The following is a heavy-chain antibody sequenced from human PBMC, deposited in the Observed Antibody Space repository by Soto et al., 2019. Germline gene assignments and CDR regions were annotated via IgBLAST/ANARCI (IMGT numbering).Heavy chain of an antibody. CDR3: ARVRISSSWYVRVLDY. V-gene: IGHV1-18*01. J-gene: IGHJ4*02. CDR2: ISAYNGNT. CDR1: GYTFSSYG. D-gene: IGHD6-13*01. Sequence: ASVKVSCKASGYTFSSYGISWVRQAPGQGLEWMGWISAYNGNTNYAQKLQGRVTMTTDTSTSTAYMELRSLRSDDTAVYYCARVRISSSWYVRVLDYWGQGTLVTVSS.